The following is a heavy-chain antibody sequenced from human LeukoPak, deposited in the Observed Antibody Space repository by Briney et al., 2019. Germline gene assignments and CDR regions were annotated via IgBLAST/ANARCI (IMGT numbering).Heavy chain of an antibody. D-gene: IGHD3-10*01. CDR2: INHSGST. J-gene: IGHJ4*02. Sequence: NPSETLSLTCAVYGGSFSGYYWSWIRQPPGKGLEWIGEINHSGSTNYNPSLKSRVTISVDTSKNQFSLKLSSVTAADTAVYYCARAPTYYYAYLHYFDYWGQGTLVTVSS. V-gene: IGHV4-34*01. CDR3: ARAPTYYYAYLHYFDY. CDR1: GGSFSGYY.